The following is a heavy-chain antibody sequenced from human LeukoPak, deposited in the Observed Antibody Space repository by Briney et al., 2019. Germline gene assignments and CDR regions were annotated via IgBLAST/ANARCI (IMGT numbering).Heavy chain of an antibody. V-gene: IGHV7-4-1*02. CDR1: GYTFTSYA. Sequence: ASVKVSCKASGYTFTSYAMNWVRQAPGQGLEWMGWINTNTGNQTYAQGFTGRFVFSLDTSVSTAYLQISSLKAEDTAVYYCARDQPGLTYYYDSSGYLVKSRTNAFDIWGQGTMVTVSS. D-gene: IGHD3-22*01. CDR3: ARDQPGLTYYYDSSGYLVKSRTNAFDI. CDR2: INTNTGNQ. J-gene: IGHJ3*02.